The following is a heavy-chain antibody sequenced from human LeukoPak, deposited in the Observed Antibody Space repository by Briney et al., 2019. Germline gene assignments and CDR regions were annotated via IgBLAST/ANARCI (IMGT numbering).Heavy chain of an antibody. Sequence: GGSLRLSCAASGFTFSSYWMSWVRQAPGKGLEWVANIKQDGSEKYYVDSVKGRFTISRDNAKNSLYLQMNSLRAEDTAVYYCARVRYDFWSGYVDDYWGQGTLVTVSS. V-gene: IGHV3-7*01. CDR2: IKQDGSEK. CDR3: ARVRYDFWSGYVDDY. J-gene: IGHJ4*02. CDR1: GFTFSSYW. D-gene: IGHD3-3*01.